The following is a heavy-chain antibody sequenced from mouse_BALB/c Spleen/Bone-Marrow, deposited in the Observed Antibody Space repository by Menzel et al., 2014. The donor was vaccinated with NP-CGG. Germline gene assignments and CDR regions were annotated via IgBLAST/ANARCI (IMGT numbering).Heavy chain of an antibody. D-gene: IGHD4-1*01. V-gene: IGHV5-17*02. CDR2: ISGGSSTI. CDR1: GFTFSSFG. J-gene: IGHJ2*01. Sequence: EVKLVESGGGLVQPGGSRKLSCEASGFTFSSFGMHWVRQAPERGLEWVAYISGGSSTIFYADTVKGRFTISRDNPKNTLFLQMTSLRSEDTAMYYCTRGGNWEDFDYWGQGTTLTVSS. CDR3: TRGGNWEDFDY.